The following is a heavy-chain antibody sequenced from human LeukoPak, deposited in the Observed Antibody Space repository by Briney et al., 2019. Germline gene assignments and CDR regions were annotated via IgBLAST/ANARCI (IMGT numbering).Heavy chain of an antibody. CDR1: EFTFTSYE. J-gene: IGHJ3*02. V-gene: IGHV3-48*03. D-gene: IGHD6-6*01. CDR3: ARGASIAARYDAFDI. Sequence: GGSLRLSCAASEFTFTSYELNWVRQAPGKGLEWVSYISSSGNTISYADSVKGRFTISRDNAKNSLYLQVISLRAEDTAVYYCARGASIAARYDAFDIWGQRWILSVSS. CDR2: ISSSGNTI.